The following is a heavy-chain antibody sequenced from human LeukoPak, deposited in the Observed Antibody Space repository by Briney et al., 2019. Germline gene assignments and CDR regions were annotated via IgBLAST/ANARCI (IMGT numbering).Heavy chain of an antibody. D-gene: IGHD5-18*01. Sequence: SETLSLTCAVYGGSFSGYYWSWIRQPPGKGLEWIGEINHSGSTNYNPSLKSRVTISVDTSKNQFSLKLSSVTAADAAVYYCARSRSATAMATNWGQGTLVTVSS. CDR3: ARSRSATAMATN. CDR2: INHSGST. J-gene: IGHJ4*02. V-gene: IGHV4-34*01. CDR1: GGSFSGYY.